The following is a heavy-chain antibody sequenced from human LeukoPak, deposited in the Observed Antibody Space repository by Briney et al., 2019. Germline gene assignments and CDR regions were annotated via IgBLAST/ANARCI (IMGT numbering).Heavy chain of an antibody. V-gene: IGHV3-23*01. D-gene: IGHD2-21*01. CDR1: GFTSSTCA. CDR2: TSSSDAGT. Sequence: GGSLRLSCAASGFTSSTCAMSWVRQTPGKGLEWVAATSSSDAGTYHADSVRGRFTISRDNSKNTLYLQMNSLRAEDAAVYFCAKAPVTSCRGAYCYPFDSWGQGTLVTVSS. J-gene: IGHJ4*02. CDR3: AKAPVTSCRGAYCYPFDS.